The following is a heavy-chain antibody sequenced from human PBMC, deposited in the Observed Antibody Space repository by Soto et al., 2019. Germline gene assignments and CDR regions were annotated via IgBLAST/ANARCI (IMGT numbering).Heavy chain of an antibody. CDR2: VSAYNRNT. CDR1: GYTFSNYG. CDR3: ARERRWEPVLY. Sequence: QVQLVQSGPEVKKPGASVKVSCKGSGYTFSNYGVTWVRQAPGQGLERLGWVSAYNRNTDYAQKFEDRATMTIDTSTNTAYLELRGVTPDDTAVYNCARERRWEPVLYWGQGPL. D-gene: IGHD1-26*01. J-gene: IGHJ4*02. V-gene: IGHV1-18*01.